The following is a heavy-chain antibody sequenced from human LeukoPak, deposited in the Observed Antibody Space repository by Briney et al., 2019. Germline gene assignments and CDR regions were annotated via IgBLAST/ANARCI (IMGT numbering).Heavy chain of an antibody. V-gene: IGHV3-74*01. CDR2: IKGDGSIT. CDR1: GFTFSSDW. D-gene: IGHD6-13*01. CDR3: ARGNVNIEGAGHDY. Sequence: GGSLRLSCAVSGFTFSSDWMHWVRQAPGKGLVWVSRIKGDGSITTYADSVKGRFTISRDNAKNTLYLQMNGLRAEDTAVYYCARGNVNIEGAGHDYWGQGTLVTVSS. J-gene: IGHJ4*02.